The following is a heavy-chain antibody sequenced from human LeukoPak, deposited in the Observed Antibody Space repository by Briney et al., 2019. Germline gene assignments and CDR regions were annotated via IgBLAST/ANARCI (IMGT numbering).Heavy chain of an antibody. CDR2: IFYSGNT. CDR3: AGRYSSNWHYFEY. CDR1: SGSIISYY. V-gene: IGHV4-59*01. D-gene: IGHD6-13*01. J-gene: IGHJ4*02. Sequence: SENLSLTCTVSSGSIISYYWSWIRQPPGKGLEWIGYIFYSGNTNYNPSLKSRVTISLDTSKNQFSLKLTSVTAADTAVYYCAGRYSSNWHYFEYWGQGTLVTVSS.